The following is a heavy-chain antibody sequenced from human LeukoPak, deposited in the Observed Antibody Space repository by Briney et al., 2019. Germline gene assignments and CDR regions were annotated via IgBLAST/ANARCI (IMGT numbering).Heavy chain of an antibody. Sequence: SETLSLTCTVSGGSISSYYWSWLRQPPGKGLEWIGHIYYSGSTNYNPSLKSRVTISVDTSKNQFSLKLSSVTAADTAVYYCARVAGKIAARPYYYYYMDVWGKGTTVTVSS. D-gene: IGHD6-6*01. CDR2: IYYSGST. V-gene: IGHV4-59*01. CDR3: ARVAGKIAARPYYYYYMDV. J-gene: IGHJ6*03. CDR1: GGSISSYY.